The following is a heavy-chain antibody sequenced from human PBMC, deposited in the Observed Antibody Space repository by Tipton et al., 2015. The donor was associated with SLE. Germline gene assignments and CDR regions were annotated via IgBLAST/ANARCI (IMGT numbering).Heavy chain of an antibody. D-gene: IGHD5-12*01. Sequence: QVQLVQSGPEVKKPGASVKVSCKASGYTFTGSYMHWMRQAPGQGLEWMGRINPNSGGTNYAQKFQGRVTMTRDTSISTAYMELSRLRSDDTAVYYCASPRGVGYSGYYPFDYWGQGTLVTVSS. CDR2: INPNSGGT. CDR3: ASPRGVGYSGYYPFDY. V-gene: IGHV1-2*06. CDR1: GYTFTGSY. J-gene: IGHJ4*02.